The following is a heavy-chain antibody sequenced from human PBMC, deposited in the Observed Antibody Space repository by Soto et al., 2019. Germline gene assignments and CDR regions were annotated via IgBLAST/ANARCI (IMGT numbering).Heavy chain of an antibody. D-gene: IGHD3-3*01. CDR2: IIPIFGTA. CDR3: ARDRVGFGVFIIRDAFDI. J-gene: IGHJ3*02. Sequence: QVQLVQSGAEVKKPGSSVKVSCKASGGTFSSYAISWVRQAPGQGLEWMGGIIPIFGTANYAQKFQGRVTITADESMSTAYMEPSSWRSETTAVYYCARDRVGFGVFIIRDAFDIWGQGTMVTVSS. CDR1: GGTFSSYA. V-gene: IGHV1-69*01.